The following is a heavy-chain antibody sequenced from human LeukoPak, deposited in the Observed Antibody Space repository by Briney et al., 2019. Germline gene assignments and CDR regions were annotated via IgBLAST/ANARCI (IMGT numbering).Heavy chain of an antibody. CDR3: ARVGESSGWYGYYYYYMDV. D-gene: IGHD6-19*01. CDR1: GFTFSSYW. Sequence: GGSLRLSCAASGFTFSSYWMSWVRQAPGKGLEWVANIKQDGSEKYYVDSVKGRFTISRDNAKNSLYLQMNSLRAEDTAVYYCARVGESSGWYGYYYYYMDVWGKGTTVTVSS. CDR2: IKQDGSEK. V-gene: IGHV3-7*01. J-gene: IGHJ6*03.